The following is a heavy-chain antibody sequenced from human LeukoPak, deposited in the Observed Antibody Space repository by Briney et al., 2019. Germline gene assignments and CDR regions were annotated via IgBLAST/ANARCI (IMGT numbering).Heavy chain of an antibody. CDR3: ARVQWELRGVGSYFEY. Sequence: ASVKVSCKASGYTFISYDINWVRQATGQGLEWMGWMNPNSGNTGYAQKFQGRVTTTTNTSISTAYMELSSLRSEDTAVYYCARVQWELRGVGSYFEYWGQGALVTVSS. V-gene: IGHV1-8*03. CDR1: GYTFISYD. J-gene: IGHJ4*02. CDR2: MNPNSGNT. D-gene: IGHD1-26*01.